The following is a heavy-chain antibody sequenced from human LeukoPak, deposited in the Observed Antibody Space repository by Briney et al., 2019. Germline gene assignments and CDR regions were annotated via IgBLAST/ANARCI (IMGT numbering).Heavy chain of an antibody. CDR2: IKQDGSEK. V-gene: IGHV3-7*01. Sequence: AGGSLRLSCAASGFTFSSYWMSWVRQAPGKGLEGVANIKQDGSEKYYVDSVKGRFTISRDNAKNSLYLQMNSLRAEDTAVYYCARDTDGYEATDYYFDYWGQGTLVTVSS. CDR3: ARDTDGYEATDYYFDY. J-gene: IGHJ4*02. CDR1: GFTFSSYW. D-gene: IGHD5-12*01.